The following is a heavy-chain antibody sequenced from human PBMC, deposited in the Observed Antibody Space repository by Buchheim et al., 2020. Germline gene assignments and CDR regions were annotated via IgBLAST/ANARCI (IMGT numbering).Heavy chain of an antibody. V-gene: IGHV3-15*01. CDR2: IKSKTDGGTT. CDR1: GFTFSNAW. D-gene: IGHD3-3*01. J-gene: IGHJ6*02. CDR3: TTDTHTSISGHLLALYYYYGMDV. Sequence: EVQLVESGGGLVKPGGSLRLSCAASGFTFSNAWMSWVRQAPGKGLEWVGRIKSKTDGGTTDYAAPVKGRFTISRDDSKNTLYLQMNSLKTEDTAVYYCTTDTHTSISGHLLALYYYYGMDVWGQGTT.